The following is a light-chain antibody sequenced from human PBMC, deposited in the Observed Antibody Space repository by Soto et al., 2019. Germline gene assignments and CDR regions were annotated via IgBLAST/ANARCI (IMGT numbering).Light chain of an antibody. CDR3: SSYTSSSTVV. V-gene: IGLV2-14*01. CDR2: DVS. CDR1: SSDVGGYNY. Sequence: QSALTQPASVSGSPGQSITISCTGTSSDVGGYNYVSWYQQHPGKAPKLMIYDVSNRPSGVSNRFSGSKSGNTASLTISGLQAEDEADYYCSSYTSSSTVVFGGATQLTV. J-gene: IGLJ2*01.